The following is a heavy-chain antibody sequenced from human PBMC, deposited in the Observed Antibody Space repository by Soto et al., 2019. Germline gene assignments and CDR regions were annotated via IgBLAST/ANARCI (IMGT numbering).Heavy chain of an antibody. V-gene: IGHV3-23*01. CDR3: VKDFRCAD. Sequence: EVQLLESGGGLVQPGGSLRLSCATSGFTFNNYAMTWVRQAPGKGLEWVSAISGDGADTYYADSVRGRFTISRDNSKNTLSLQMNSLRDEDTALYYCVKDFRCADWGQGTRVTVSS. J-gene: IGHJ4*02. CDR2: ISGDGADT. D-gene: IGHD2-8*01. CDR1: GFTFNNYA.